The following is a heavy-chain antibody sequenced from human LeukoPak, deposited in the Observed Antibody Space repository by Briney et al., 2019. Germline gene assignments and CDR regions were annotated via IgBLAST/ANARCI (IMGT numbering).Heavy chain of an antibody. Sequence: GGSLRLSCAASGFTFSSYATSWVRPAPGKGLEWVSAVSGSGAIACYVDSVKGRFTISRDNSKNTLYLQMSSLTAKDTAVYYCAKDRSIGTYYTFDSWGRGTLVAVSS. CDR2: VSGSGAIA. J-gene: IGHJ4*02. V-gene: IGHV3-23*01. CDR3: AKDRSIGTYYTFDS. D-gene: IGHD1-26*01. CDR1: GFTFSSYA.